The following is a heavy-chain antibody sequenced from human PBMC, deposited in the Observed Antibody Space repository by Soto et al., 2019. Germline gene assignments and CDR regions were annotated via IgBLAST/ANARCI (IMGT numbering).Heavy chain of an antibody. V-gene: IGHV1-2*02. J-gene: IGHJ6*02. CDR1: GYTFSGYY. CDR2: INPNSGGT. CDR3: ARSLTEGYCTITGCYTRPLYGMDV. D-gene: IGHD2-2*02. Sequence: ASVKVSCKASGYTFSGYYIHGLRQAPGQGLEWMGWINPNSGGTNYAQKFQGRVTVTRDTPTSTAYMELSRLTSDDTAVYYCARSLTEGYCTITGCYTRPLYGMDVWGQGTTVTVSS.